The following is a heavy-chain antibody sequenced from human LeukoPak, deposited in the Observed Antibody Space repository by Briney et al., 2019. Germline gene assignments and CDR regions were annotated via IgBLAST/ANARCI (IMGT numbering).Heavy chain of an antibody. V-gene: IGHV4-61*08. Sequence: SETLSLTCAVSGGSISSGGYSWSWLRQPPGKGLEWIGYIYYSGSTNYNPSLKSRVTISVDTSKNQFSLKLSSVTAADTAVYYCARDEPDDDYGDYVGSYYYYGMDVWGQGTTVTVSS. CDR1: GGSISSGGYS. J-gene: IGHJ6*02. D-gene: IGHD4-17*01. CDR2: IYYSGST. CDR3: ARDEPDDDYGDYVGSYYYYGMDV.